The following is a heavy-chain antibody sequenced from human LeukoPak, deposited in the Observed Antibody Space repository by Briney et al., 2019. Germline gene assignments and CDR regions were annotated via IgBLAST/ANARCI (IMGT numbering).Heavy chain of an antibody. D-gene: IGHD3-16*02. J-gene: IGHJ6*04. CDR2: IYYSGST. CDR1: GGSISSGGYS. CDR3: ARRRFNRLLDV. Sequence: PSETLSLTCAVSGGSISSGGYSWSWIRQPPGKALEWIGYIYYSGSTSYNPSRKSRVTISVDTSKNQFSLKLSSVTAADTAVYYCARRRFNRLLDVWGKGTTVTISS. V-gene: IGHV4-30-4*07.